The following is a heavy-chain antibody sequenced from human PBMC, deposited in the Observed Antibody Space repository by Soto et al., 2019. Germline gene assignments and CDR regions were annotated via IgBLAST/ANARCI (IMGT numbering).Heavy chain of an antibody. J-gene: IGHJ6*02. V-gene: IGHV3-30*18. D-gene: IGHD1-26*01. Sequence: GGSLRLSCAASGFTFSSYGMHWVRQAPGKGLEWVAVISYDGSNKYYADSVKGRFTISRDNSKNTLYLQMNSLRAEDTSVYYCAKGRQVGATNYDYYYGMDVWGQGTTVTVSS. CDR1: GFTFSSYG. CDR2: ISYDGSNK. CDR3: AKGRQVGATNYDYYYGMDV.